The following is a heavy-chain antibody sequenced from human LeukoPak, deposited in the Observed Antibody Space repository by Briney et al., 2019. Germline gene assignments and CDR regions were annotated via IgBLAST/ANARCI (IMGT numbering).Heavy chain of an antibody. CDR2: IYPGDSDT. D-gene: IGHD3-9*01. CDR3: ARQSERTGYYNTFDY. V-gene: IGHV5-51*01. Sequence: LGESLKISCKGSGYSFTSYWIGWVRQMPGKGLEWMGIIYPGDSDTRYSPSFQGQVTISADKPISTAYLQWSSLKAPDTAMYYCARQSERTGYYNTFDYWGQGTLVTVSS. J-gene: IGHJ4*02. CDR1: GYSFTSYW.